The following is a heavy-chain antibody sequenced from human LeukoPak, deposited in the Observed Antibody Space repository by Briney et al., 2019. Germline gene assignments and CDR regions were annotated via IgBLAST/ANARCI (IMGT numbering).Heavy chain of an antibody. CDR3: ARHAEESFDAFDI. D-gene: IGHD1-26*01. CDR2: IYYSGRT. V-gene: IGHV4-30-4*01. J-gene: IGHJ3*02. CDR1: GGSLSSGAYY. Sequence: SETLSLTCTVSGGSLSSGAYYWSWIRQPPGKGLEWIGYIYYSGRTYYKPSLRSRVTISVDRSRNQFSLKLTSVTAADTAGYYCARHAEESFDAFDIWGQGTMVTVSS.